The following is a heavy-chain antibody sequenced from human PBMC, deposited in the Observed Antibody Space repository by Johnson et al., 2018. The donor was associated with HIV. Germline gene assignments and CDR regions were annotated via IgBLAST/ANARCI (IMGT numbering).Heavy chain of an antibody. Sequence: HVQLVESGGGVVQPGRSLRLSCAASGFTFSNYAMYWVRQAPGKGLEWVAAISYDGSNKYYADSVKDRFTISRDNSKNTLYLQRNSLRAEDTAVYYCARVRVGAFDIWGQGPMVPVSS. V-gene: IGHV3-30*14. J-gene: IGHJ3*02. D-gene: IGHD1-26*01. CDR1: GFTFSNYA. CDR2: ISYDGSNK. CDR3: ARVRVGAFDI.